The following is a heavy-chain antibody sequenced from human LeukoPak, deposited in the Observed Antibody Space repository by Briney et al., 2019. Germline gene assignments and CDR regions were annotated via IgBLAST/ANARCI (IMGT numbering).Heavy chain of an antibody. V-gene: IGHV3-33*08. CDR1: GFTFSSYS. D-gene: IGHD3-10*01. CDR2: IWYDGSNK. J-gene: IGHJ6*02. Sequence: GGSLRLSCAASGFTFSSYSMNWVRQAPGKGLEWVAVIWYDGSNKYYADSVKGRFTISRDNSKNTLYLQMNSLRAEDTAVYYCARDGTKITMVRGVLSGGMDVWGQGTTVTVSS. CDR3: ARDGTKITMVRGVLSGGMDV.